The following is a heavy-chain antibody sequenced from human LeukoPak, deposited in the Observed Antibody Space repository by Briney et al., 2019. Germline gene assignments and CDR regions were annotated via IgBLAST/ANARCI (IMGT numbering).Heavy chain of an antibody. CDR1: GFNFSNYW. Sequence: GGSLRLSCAGSGFNFSNYWMSWVRQAPGKGLEWVAGISQDARGKYYVDSVKGRFTISRDNAKSSLYLQLNNVMAEDTAVYYCARDGGAIFGVVIMNYYYYVDVWGEGTTVTVSS. J-gene: IGHJ6*03. CDR2: ISQDARGK. V-gene: IGHV3-7*01. D-gene: IGHD3-3*01. CDR3: ARDGGAIFGVVIMNYYYYVDV.